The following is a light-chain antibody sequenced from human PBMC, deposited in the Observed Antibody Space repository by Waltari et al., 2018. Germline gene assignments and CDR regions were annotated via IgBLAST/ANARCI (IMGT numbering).Light chain of an antibody. V-gene: IGKV4-1*01. CDR1: QSVLYSSNNKNY. CDR2: WAS. CDR3: QQYYTAPLN. J-gene: IGKJ4*01. Sequence: DIVMTQSPDSLAVSLGERATINCKSSQSVLYSSNNKNYLAWYQQKPGQPPKLLIYWASTRESGVPARCSGSGSGTDFTLTISSLQAEDVAVYYCQQYYTAPLNFGGGTKVEIK.